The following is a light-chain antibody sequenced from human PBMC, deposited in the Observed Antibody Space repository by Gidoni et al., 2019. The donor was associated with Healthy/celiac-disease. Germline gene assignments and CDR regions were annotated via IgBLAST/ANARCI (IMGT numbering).Light chain of an antibody. CDR2: EEN. V-gene: IGLV6-57*02. Sequence: NFMLTQPHSVSESPGKPVTISCTGSSGSISSNYVQWYQQRPGSAPTTVIYEENQRPSGVPDRFSGSIDSSANSASLTISGLKTEDEADYYCQSYDSSSWVFGGGTKLTVL. J-gene: IGLJ3*02. CDR1: SGSISSNY. CDR3: QSYDSSSWV.